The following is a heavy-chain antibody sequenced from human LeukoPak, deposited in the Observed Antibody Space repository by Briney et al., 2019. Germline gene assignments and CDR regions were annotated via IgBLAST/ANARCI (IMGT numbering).Heavy chain of an antibody. D-gene: IGHD5-12*01. Sequence: SVKVSCKASGGTFSSYAISWVRPAPGQGLEWMGGIIPIFGTANYAQKFQGRVTITADKSTSTAYMELSSLRSEDTAVYYCARGGHSGYDHSVDYWGQGTLVTVSS. CDR1: GGTFSSYA. CDR2: IIPIFGTA. CDR3: ARGGHSGYDHSVDY. J-gene: IGHJ4*02. V-gene: IGHV1-69*06.